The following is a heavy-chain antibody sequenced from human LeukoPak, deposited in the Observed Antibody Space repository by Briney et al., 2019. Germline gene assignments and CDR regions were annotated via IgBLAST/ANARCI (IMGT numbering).Heavy chain of an antibody. CDR3: AELGITMIGGV. CDR1: GFTFSTFA. Sequence: PGGSLRLSCAASGFTFSTFAMHWVRQAPGKGLEWVAVISYDGNKNSYSDSVKGRFTISRDNAKNSLYLQMNSLRAEDTAVYYCAELGITMIGGVWGKGTTVTISS. CDR2: ISYDGNKN. J-gene: IGHJ6*04. D-gene: IGHD3-10*02. V-gene: IGHV3-30*04.